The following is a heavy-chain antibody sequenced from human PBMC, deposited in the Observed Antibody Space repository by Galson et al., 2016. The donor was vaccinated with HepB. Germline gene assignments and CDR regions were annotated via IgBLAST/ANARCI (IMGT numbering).Heavy chain of an antibody. CDR1: GFTFFNFA. CDR2: ISGSGGST. J-gene: IGHJ4*02. D-gene: IGHD1-1*01. V-gene: IGHV3-23*01. CDR3: ARDVESNDLDY. Sequence: SLRLSCAASGFTFFNFAMSWVRQAPGKGLEWVSSISGSGGSTHYADSVKGRFTISRDNAKKTLYLQMDSLRADDTAVYYFARDVESNDLDYWGQGTLVTVSS.